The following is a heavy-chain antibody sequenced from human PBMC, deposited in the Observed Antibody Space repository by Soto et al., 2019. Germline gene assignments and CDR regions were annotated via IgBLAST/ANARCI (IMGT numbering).Heavy chain of an antibody. CDR1: GFTFKTHA. CDR3: GNDVGDYGPYYYGVDG. CDR2: IAYDGNEK. V-gene: IGHV3-30*18. J-gene: IGHJ6*02. D-gene: IGHD1-26*01. Sequence: QVQLVESGGGVVQPGTSLRLSCAASGFTFKTHAMHWVRTAPGKGLEWMAVIAYDGNEKFYADSVKGRFTISRDNSKNALYLQINTLRNEDTAVYYCGNDVGDYGPYYYGVDGLGQGTTVTVSS.